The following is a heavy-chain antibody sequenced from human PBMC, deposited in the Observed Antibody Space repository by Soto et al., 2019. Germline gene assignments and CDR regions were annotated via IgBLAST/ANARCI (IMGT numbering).Heavy chain of an antibody. CDR1: GVTFSGSA. D-gene: IGHD1-7*01. V-gene: IGHV3-73*01. CDR2: IRSKANSYAT. CDR3: TRHEALGITGTTYIDY. J-gene: IGHJ4*02. Sequence: PGGSLRLSCAASGVTFSGSAMHWVRQASGKGLEWVGRIRSKANSYATAYAASVKGRFTISRDDSKNTAYLQMNSLKTEDTAVYYCTRHEALGITGTTYIDYWGQGTLVTVSS.